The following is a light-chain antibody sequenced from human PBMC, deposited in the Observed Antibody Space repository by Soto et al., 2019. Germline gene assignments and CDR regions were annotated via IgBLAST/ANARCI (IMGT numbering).Light chain of an antibody. Sequence: IVLTQPPAPLSLSPGERATLSCGASQSVSSYLAWYQQKPGQAPRLLIYDASNRATGIPARFSGSGSGTDFTLTISSLEPEDFAVYYCQQRSNWPRTFGQGSEVDI. J-gene: IGKJ1*01. CDR1: QSVSSY. CDR3: QQRSNWPRT. CDR2: DAS. V-gene: IGKV3-11*01.